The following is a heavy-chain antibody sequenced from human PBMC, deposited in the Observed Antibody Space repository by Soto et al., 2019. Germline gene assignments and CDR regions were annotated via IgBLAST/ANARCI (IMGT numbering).Heavy chain of an antibody. Sequence: GGSLRLSCAASGFTFSSYNMNWVRQAPGKGLEWVSYISSSSSTIYYADSVKGRSTISRDNAKNSLYLQMNSLRDEDTAVYYCARDSPNTSGYYYVSFFEYWGQGTLVTVSS. CDR3: ARDSPNTSGYYYVSFFEY. V-gene: IGHV3-48*02. CDR1: GFTFSSYN. D-gene: IGHD3-22*01. J-gene: IGHJ4*02. CDR2: ISSSSSTI.